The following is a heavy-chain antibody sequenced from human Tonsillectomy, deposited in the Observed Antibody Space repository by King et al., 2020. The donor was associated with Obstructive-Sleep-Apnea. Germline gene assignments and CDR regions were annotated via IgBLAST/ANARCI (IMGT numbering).Heavy chain of an antibody. Sequence: VQLQESGPGLVKPSETLSLTCIVSGGSISSYYWSWIRQPPGKGLQWIGYISYSGSTIYNPSLTSRVTISLDTSKNQFSLKLSSVTAAHTAVYYCARPSPGDILSSWNFDLWGRGTLVTVSS. CDR3: ARPSPGDILSSWNFDL. CDR2: ISYSGST. CDR1: GGSISSYY. J-gene: IGHJ2*01. V-gene: IGHV4-59*08. D-gene: IGHD3-9*01.